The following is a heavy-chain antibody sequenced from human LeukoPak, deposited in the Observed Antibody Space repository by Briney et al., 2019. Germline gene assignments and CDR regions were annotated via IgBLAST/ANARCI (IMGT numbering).Heavy chain of an antibody. D-gene: IGHD6-19*01. CDR1: GGTFSSYA. CDR2: IIPIFGTA. CDR3: ARGNFDSSGWYLPTSFDY. J-gene: IGHJ4*02. V-gene: IGHV1-69*13. Sequence: ASVKVSCKASGGTFSSYAISWVRQAPGQGLEWMGGIIPIFGTANYAQKLQGRVTITADESTSTAYMELSSLRSEDTAVYYCARGNFDSSGWYLPTSFDYWGQGTLVTVSS.